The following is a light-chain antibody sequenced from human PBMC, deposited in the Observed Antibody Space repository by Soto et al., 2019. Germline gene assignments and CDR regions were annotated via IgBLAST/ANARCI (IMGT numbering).Light chain of an antibody. CDR3: QQRRNWPLT. CDR1: QSVSSY. Sequence: EMVLTQSPATLSLSPGERATLSCRASQSVSSYLACYQQKPGHAPRLLIYDASNMATGIPARFSGRGSGTDFTLTIISLEHEDCAVYDGQQRRNWPLTSGGRTNVAIK. J-gene: IGKJ4*01. V-gene: IGKV3-11*01. CDR2: DAS.